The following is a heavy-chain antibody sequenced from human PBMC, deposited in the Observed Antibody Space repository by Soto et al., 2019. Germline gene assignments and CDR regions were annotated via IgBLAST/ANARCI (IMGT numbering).Heavy chain of an antibody. J-gene: IGHJ6*02. CDR1: GYTFTTYG. V-gene: IGHV1-18*01. CDR2: IGAYNGNT. D-gene: IGHD3-10*01. CDR3: ARDKENYYGSGSYAYYYGMGV. Sequence: QVHLVQSGAEVKKPGASVKVSCKASGYTFTTYGISWVRQAPGQGLEWMGWIGAYNGNTNYAQKVRGRVTMTTDTSTNTAYMELRSLRSDDTAVYYCARDKENYYGSGSYAYYYGMGVWGQGTTVTVSS.